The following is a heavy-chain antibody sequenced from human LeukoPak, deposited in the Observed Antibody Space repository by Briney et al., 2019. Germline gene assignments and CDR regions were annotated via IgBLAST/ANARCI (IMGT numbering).Heavy chain of an antibody. J-gene: IGHJ5*01. V-gene: IGHV3-74*01. CDR3: VRDWDHFDFDS. CDR2: IKGDGSHT. D-gene: IGHD3-9*01. Sequence: GGPLRLSCAASGFTFSNYWMHWVRQAPGKGLVWVSRIKGDGSHTIYADSVKGRFTISRDNAKNTLYLQMRSLRAEDTAVYYCVRDWDHFDFDSWGQGTLVTVSS. CDR1: GFTFSNYW.